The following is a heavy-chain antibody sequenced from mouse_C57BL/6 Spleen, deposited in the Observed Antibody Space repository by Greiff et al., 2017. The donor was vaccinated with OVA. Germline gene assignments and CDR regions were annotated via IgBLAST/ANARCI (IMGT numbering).Heavy chain of an antibody. CDR3: AREEGEAY. Sequence: VQRVESGAELVKPGASVKISCKASGYAFSSYWMNWVKQRPGKGLEWIGQIYPGDGDTNYNGKFKGKATLTADKSSSTAYMQLSSLTSEDSAVYFCAREEGEAYWGQGTLVTVSA. CDR2: IYPGDGDT. CDR1: GYAFSSYW. J-gene: IGHJ3*01. V-gene: IGHV1-80*01.